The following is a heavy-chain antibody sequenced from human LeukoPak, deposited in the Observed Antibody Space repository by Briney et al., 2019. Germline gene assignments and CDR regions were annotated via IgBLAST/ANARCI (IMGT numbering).Heavy chain of an antibody. CDR2: IYYSGST. CDR1: GGSISSGGYY. V-gene: IGHV4-31*03. Sequence: SQTLSLTCTVSGGSISSGGYYWSWIRQHPGKGLEWIGYIYYSGSTYYNPSLKSRVTISVDTSKNQFSLKLSSVTAADTAVYYCARDRAGRLGERNFNWFDPWGQGTLVTVSS. CDR3: ARDRAGRLGERNFNWFDP. J-gene: IGHJ5*02. D-gene: IGHD3-16*01.